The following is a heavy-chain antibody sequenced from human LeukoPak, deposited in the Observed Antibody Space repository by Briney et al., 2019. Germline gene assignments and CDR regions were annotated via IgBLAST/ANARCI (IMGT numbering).Heavy chain of an antibody. Sequence: GASVKVSCKASGYTFADYYIYWVRQAPGQGLECMGWINPKSGDTNYGQKFQGRVTMTRDTSIRTAYMELRSLRSDDTAVYYCARGCGSSCVKEGLRLGDWGQGTLVTVSS. CDR2: INPKSGDT. V-gene: IGHV1-2*02. J-gene: IGHJ4*02. CDR3: ARGCGSSCVKEGLRLGD. CDR1: GYTFADYY. D-gene: IGHD2-15*01.